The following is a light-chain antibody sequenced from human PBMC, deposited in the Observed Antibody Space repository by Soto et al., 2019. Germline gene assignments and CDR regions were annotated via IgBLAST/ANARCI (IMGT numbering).Light chain of an antibody. CDR2: NDN. CDR1: SSNIGRNT. V-gene: IGLV1-44*01. J-gene: IGLJ3*02. CDR3: AAWDDSLNGRV. Sequence: QSVLTQPPSASGTPGQRVTVSCFGSSSNIGRNTVSWYQHLPGTAPKLLIYNDNQRPSGVPDRFSGSKSGTSASLPISGLQSEDEADYYCAAWDDSLNGRVFGGGTKVTVL.